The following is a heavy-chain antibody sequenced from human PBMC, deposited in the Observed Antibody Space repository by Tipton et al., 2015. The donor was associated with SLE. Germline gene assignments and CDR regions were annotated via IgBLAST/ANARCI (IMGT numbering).Heavy chain of an antibody. Sequence: GSLRLSCAASGFTFSSYSMNWVRQAPGKGLEWVSSISSSSSYIYYADSVKGRFTISRDNAKNSLYLQMNNLRAEDTAVYYCAREVLVDAAMDYSFDNWGQGTLVTVSS. CDR1: GFTFSSYS. CDR2: ISSSSSYI. D-gene: IGHD5-18*01. V-gene: IGHV3-21*01. CDR3: AREVLVDAAMDYSFDN. J-gene: IGHJ4*02.